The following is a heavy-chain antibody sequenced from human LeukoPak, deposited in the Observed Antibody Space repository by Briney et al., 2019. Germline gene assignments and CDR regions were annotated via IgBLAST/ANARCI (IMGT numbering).Heavy chain of an antibody. Sequence: GGSLRLSCATSGFTFSSYWMSWVRQAPGKGLEWVANIDQDGSEKHYVDSVKGRFTISRDNAKNSLYLQMNSLRAEDTAVYYCARALPRGAFDIWGQGTMVTVSS. J-gene: IGHJ3*02. CDR3: ARALPRGAFDI. V-gene: IGHV3-7*01. CDR2: IDQDGSEK. D-gene: IGHD1-26*01. CDR1: GFTFSSYW.